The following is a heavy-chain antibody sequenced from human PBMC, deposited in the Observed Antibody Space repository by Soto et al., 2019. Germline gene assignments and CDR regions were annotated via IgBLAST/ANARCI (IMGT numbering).Heavy chain of an antibody. CDR3: AIDRQQWLEPAGGALPF. D-gene: IGHD6-19*01. J-gene: IGHJ3*01. CDR2: ISYAGNDN. CDR1: GFTLSSYV. V-gene: IGHV3-30-3*01. Sequence: QVQLVESGGGVVQPGRSLRLSCAASGFTLSSYVMHWVRQAPGKGLEWVARISYAGNDNYYADSVKGRFTISRDNSKKTLYLQMTSLRADDTAVYYCAIDRQQWLEPAGGALPFWGQGTMVIVSS.